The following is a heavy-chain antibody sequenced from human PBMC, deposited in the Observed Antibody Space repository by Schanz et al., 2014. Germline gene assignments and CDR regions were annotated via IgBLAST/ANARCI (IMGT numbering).Heavy chain of an antibody. Sequence: EVQLVESGGGLVQPGGSLRLSCAASGFTFSGYSMNWVRQAPGKGLEWISYITGTGTVMYADSVKGRFTISRDNGKNSLSLQMNRLRVEDTAIYYCARESDGDEGYRFYFDSWGQGILVTVSS. D-gene: IGHD4-17*01. CDR3: ARESDGDEGYRFYFDS. CDR1: GFTFSGYS. J-gene: IGHJ4*02. V-gene: IGHV3-48*01. CDR2: ITGTGTV.